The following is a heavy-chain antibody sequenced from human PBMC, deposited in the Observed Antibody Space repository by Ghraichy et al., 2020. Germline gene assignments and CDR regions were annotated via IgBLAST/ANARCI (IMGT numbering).Heavy chain of an antibody. J-gene: IGHJ6*02. Sequence: ASVKVSCKASGYTFSNYALHWVRQAPGHRPEWMGWINAGDGQTKNSQKFEGRVSITRDTSASTAYMELSSLTSEDTAVYFCARDLAKDSYDISYYYGMDVWGQGTTVTVSS. CDR3: ARDLAKDSYDISYYYGMDV. D-gene: IGHD5-18*01. CDR1: GYTFSNYA. CDR2: INAGDGQT. V-gene: IGHV1-3*01.